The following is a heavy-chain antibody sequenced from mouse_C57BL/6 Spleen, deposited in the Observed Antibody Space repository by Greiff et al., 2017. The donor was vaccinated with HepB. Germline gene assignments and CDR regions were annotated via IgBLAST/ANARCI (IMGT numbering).Heavy chain of an antibody. Sequence: QVHVKQPGAELVKPGASVKLSCKASGYTFTSYWMHWVKQRPGQGLEWIGMIHPNSGSTNYNEKFKSKATLTVDKSSSTAYMQLSSLTSEDSAVYYCADTTVVGYWGQGTTLTVSS. CDR3: ADTTVVGY. V-gene: IGHV1-64*01. CDR1: GYTFTSYW. D-gene: IGHD1-1*01. J-gene: IGHJ2*01. CDR2: IHPNSGST.